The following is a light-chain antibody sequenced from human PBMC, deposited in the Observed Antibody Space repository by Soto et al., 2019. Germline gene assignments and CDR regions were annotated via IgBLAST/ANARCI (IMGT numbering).Light chain of an antibody. CDR1: SSDVGGYNY. CDR3: SSYTSSSTHWV. Sequence: QSVLTQPASVSGSPGQSITISCTGTSSDVGGYNYVSWYQQHPGKAPKLMIYEVSNRPSGDSIRFSDSKSGNTASLTISGLQAEDEADYYCSSYTSSSTHWVFGGGTKLTLL. V-gene: IGLV2-14*01. J-gene: IGLJ3*02. CDR2: EVS.